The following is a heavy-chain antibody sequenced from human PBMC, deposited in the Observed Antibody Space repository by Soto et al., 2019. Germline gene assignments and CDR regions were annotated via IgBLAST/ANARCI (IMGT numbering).Heavy chain of an antibody. Sequence: SETLSLTCTVSGGSISSGGYYWSWIRQQPGKGLEWIGYIYYSGSTYYNPSLKSRVTISVDTSKNQFSLKLSSVTAADTAVYYCAITDTQDYSRPGGSNWLDPWGQGTLVTVSS. CDR3: AITDTQDYSRPGGSNWLDP. CDR1: GGSISSGGYY. J-gene: IGHJ5*02. V-gene: IGHV4-31*03. CDR2: IYYSGST. D-gene: IGHD2-15*01.